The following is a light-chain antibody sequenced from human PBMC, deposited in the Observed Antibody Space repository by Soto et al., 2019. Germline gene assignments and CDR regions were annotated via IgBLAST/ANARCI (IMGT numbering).Light chain of an antibody. Sequence: QLVLTQSSSASASLGSSVKLTCTLSSGHSSYIIAWHQQQPGKAHXXXXKLXGXXXXXXXXXVXXXXXXXXXXXXXXXXXSXLXFEDEADYYCETWDFNTRVFGGGTKLTVL. V-gene: IGLV4-60*02. CDR3: ETWDFNTRV. J-gene: IGLJ3*02. CDR2: LXGXXXX. CDR1: SGHSSYI.